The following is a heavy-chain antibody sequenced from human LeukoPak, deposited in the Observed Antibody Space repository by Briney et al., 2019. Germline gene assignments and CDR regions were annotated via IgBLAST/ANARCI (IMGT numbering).Heavy chain of an antibody. J-gene: IGHJ4*02. V-gene: IGHV4-39*01. Sequence: SETLSLTCTVSGGSISSSSYYWGWIRQPPGKGLEWIGSIYYSGSTYYNPSLKSRVTISVDTSKNQFSLKLSSVTAADTAVYYCYVQFLEWLLYTGTDYWGQGTLVTVSS. CDR2: IYYSGST. CDR1: GGSISSSSYY. CDR3: YVQFLEWLLYTGTDY. D-gene: IGHD3-3*01.